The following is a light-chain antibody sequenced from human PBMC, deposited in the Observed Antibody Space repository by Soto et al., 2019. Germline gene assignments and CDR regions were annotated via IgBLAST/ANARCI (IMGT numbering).Light chain of an antibody. CDR3: GSWDSSLSAYV. Sequence: QSVLTQPPSVSAAPGQKVTISFSGSSSNIGGNSVSWYQQLPGTAPKLLIYDDNKRPSGIPDRFSGSKSGTSATLGITGFQTGDEADYYCGSWDSSLSAYVFGTGTKVPVL. V-gene: IGLV1-51*01. CDR1: SSNIGGNS. J-gene: IGLJ1*01. CDR2: DDN.